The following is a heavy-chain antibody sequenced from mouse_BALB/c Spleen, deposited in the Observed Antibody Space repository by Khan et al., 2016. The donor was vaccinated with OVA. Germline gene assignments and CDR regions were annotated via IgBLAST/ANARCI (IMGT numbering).Heavy chain of an antibody. V-gene: IGHV3-2*02. CDR1: GYSITSGYA. D-gene: IGHD1-1*01. CDR3: ARENYSGYYFDY. Sequence: EVELVESGPGLVKPSQSLSLTCTVTGYSITSGYAWNWIRQSPGNKLEWMGYISYSGGTSYNPSLKSRISITRDTSKNQYFLQLNSVTTEDTATYNGARENYSGYYFDYWGQGTPLTVSS. J-gene: IGHJ2*01. CDR2: ISYSGGT.